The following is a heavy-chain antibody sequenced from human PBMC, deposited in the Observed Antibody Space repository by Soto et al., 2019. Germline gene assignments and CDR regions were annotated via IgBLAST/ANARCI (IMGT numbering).Heavy chain of an antibody. CDR2: IIPIFGTA. J-gene: IGHJ6*02. V-gene: IGHV1-69*06. CDR3: ARDPHSVRVLEWPSGYYYGMDV. D-gene: IGHD3-3*01. CDR1: GGTFSSYA. Sequence: SVKVSCKASGGTFSSYAISWVRQAPGQGLEWMGGIIPIFGTANYAQKFQGRVTITADKSTSTAYMELSSLRSEDTAVYYCARDPHSVRVLEWPSGYYYGMDVWGQGTTVTVSS.